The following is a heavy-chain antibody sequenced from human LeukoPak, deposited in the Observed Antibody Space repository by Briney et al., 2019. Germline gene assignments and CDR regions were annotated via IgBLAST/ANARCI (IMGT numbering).Heavy chain of an antibody. D-gene: IGHD6-25*01. V-gene: IGHV3-15*01. CDR3: TTGNSYSGLDN. J-gene: IGHJ4*02. CDR1: RFTFIYW. CDR2: IKSQKDGGTI. Sequence: GGSLRLSCAVSRFTFIYWMSWVRQAPGKGLEWVGRIKSQKDGGTIDYAAPVKGRFTISRDDSKNTLYLQMNRLKIEDTAVYYCTTGNSYSGLDNWGQGTLVTVPS.